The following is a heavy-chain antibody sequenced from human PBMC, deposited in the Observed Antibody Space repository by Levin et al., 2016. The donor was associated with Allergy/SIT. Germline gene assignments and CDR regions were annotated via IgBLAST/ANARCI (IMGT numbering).Heavy chain of an antibody. J-gene: IGHJ5*02. V-gene: IGHV3-53*01. Sequence: GESLKISCAASGFTVSSNYMSWVRQAPGKGLEWVSVIYSGGSTYYADSVKGRFTISRDNSKNTLYLQMNSLRAEDTAVYYCARGHWFDPWGQGTLVTVSS. CDR1: GFTVSSNY. CDR3: ARGHWFDP. CDR2: IYSGGST.